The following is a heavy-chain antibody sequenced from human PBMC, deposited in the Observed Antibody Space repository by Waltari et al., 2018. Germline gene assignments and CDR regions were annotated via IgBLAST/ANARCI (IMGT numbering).Heavy chain of an antibody. J-gene: IGHJ4*02. CDR3: AGHGGSYLDPDY. V-gene: IGHV4-39*01. D-gene: IGHD1-26*01. CDR2: MHYSGST. CDR1: GASISSRSYY. Sequence: QLQLQESGPGLVKPSETLSRTCTVSGASISSRSYYWGWIRQPPEKGLEWLASMHYSGSTFYNPSLKSRVTISVDTAQTQFSLKLTSVNAADTAVYYCAGHGGSYLDPDYWGQGTLVTVSS.